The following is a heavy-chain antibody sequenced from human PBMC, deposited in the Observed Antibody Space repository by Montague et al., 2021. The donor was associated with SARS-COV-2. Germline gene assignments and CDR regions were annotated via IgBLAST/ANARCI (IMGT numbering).Heavy chain of an antibody. CDR1: GVSISSDSYY. CDR2: VYHNRSN. Sequence: SETLSLTCSVSGVSISSDSYYWSWLPPPTGKDLEWIGYVYHNRSNNYTPSLQSRVTLSIDTYKNHFSLNLTSVTAADTAAYYCVREKYYFDDSGFKWGQGTLVT. J-gene: IGHJ4*02. D-gene: IGHD3-22*01. V-gene: IGHV4-61*03. CDR3: VREKYYFDDSGFK.